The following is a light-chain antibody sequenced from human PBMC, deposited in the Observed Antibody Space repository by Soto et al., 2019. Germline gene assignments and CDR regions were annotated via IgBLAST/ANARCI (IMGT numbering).Light chain of an antibody. CDR1: SSNIGSNT. Sequence: QSVLTQPPSASGTPGQRVTISCSGSSSNIGSNTVNWYQQLPGTAPKLLIYSNNQRPSGVPDRFSGSKSGTSASLAISGLQSEDGTDYYCAAWDDSLNGLYVFGPGTKLTVL. CDR3: AAWDDSLNGLYV. V-gene: IGLV1-44*01. CDR2: SNN. J-gene: IGLJ1*01.